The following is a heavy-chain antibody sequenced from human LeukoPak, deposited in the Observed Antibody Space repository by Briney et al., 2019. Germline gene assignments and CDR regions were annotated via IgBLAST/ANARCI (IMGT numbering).Heavy chain of an antibody. CDR1: GGSISSSSYS. D-gene: IGHD6-19*01. CDR2: IYYSGST. V-gene: IGHV4-39*01. CDR3: ARPAFSSGVFSPDLDY. J-gene: IGHJ4*02. Sequence: PSETLSLTCTVSGGSISSSSYSWGWIRQPPGKGLEWIGSIYYSGSTYYNPSLKSRVTISVDTSKNQFSLKLSSVTAADTAVYYCARPAFSSGVFSPDLDYWGQGTLVTVSS.